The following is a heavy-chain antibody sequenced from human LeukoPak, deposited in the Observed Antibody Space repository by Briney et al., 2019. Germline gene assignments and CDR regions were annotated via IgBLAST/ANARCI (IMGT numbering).Heavy chain of an antibody. CDR3: AKGATVTPDYYYYYMDV. Sequence: PGGSLRLSCAASGFTFSTYGMHWVRQAPGKGLEWVAFIWYDGSNKYYVDSVKGRFTISRDNSKNSLYLQMNSLRAEDTAVYYCAKGATVTPDYYYYYMDVWGKGTTVTVSS. CDR2: IWYDGSNK. D-gene: IGHD4-17*01. J-gene: IGHJ6*03. V-gene: IGHV3-30*02. CDR1: GFTFSTYG.